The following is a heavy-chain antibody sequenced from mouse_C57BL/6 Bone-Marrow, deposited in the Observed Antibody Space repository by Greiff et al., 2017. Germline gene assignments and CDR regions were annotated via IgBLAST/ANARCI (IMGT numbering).Heavy chain of an antibody. V-gene: IGHV1-80*01. D-gene: IGHD1-1*01. J-gene: IGHJ2*01. Sequence: VKLQESGAELVKPGASVKISCKASGYAFSSYWMNWVKQRPGKGLEWIGQIYPGDGDTNYNGKFKGKATLTADKSSSTAYMQLSSLTSEDSAVYFCARRGRRYYYGSNYYFDYWGQGTTLTVSS. CDR3: ARRGRRYYYGSNYYFDY. CDR2: IYPGDGDT. CDR1: GYAFSSYW.